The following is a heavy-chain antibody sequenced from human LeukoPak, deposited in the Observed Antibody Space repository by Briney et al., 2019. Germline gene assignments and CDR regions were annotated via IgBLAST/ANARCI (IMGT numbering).Heavy chain of an antibody. V-gene: IGHV3-30*02. J-gene: IGHJ6*03. CDR1: GFTFSNYW. CDR3: AKDYGRHYYGSGSYYPYYYMDV. D-gene: IGHD3-10*01. CDR2: IRYDGSNK. Sequence: GGSLRLSCAASGFTFSNYWMHWVRQAPGKGLEWVAFIRYDGSNKYYADSVKGRFTISRDNSKNTLYLQMNSLRAEDTAVYYCAKDYGRHYYGSGSYYPYYYMDVWGKGTTVTISS.